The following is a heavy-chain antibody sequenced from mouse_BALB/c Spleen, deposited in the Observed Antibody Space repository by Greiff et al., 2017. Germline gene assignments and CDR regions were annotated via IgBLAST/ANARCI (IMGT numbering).Heavy chain of an antibody. J-gene: IGHJ2*01. CDR2: INPSNGGT. D-gene: IGHD1-1*01. V-gene: IGHV1S81*02. CDR1: GYTFTSYY. CDR3: TRDGSSSWYFDY. Sequence: QVQLQQPGAELVKPGASLKLSCKASGYTFTSYYMYWVQQRPGQGLEWIGEINPSNGGTNFNAKFKSKAILTVDNSSSTAYMQLSSLTSEDSAVYYCTRDGSSSWYFDYWGQGTTLTVSS.